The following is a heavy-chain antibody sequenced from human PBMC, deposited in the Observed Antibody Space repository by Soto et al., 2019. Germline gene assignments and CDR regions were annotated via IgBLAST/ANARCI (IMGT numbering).Heavy chain of an antibody. CDR3: ARARARWLPYFDY. V-gene: IGHV4-59*01. CDR2: VSYSVIT. Sequence: QVQLQESGPGLVKPSETLSLTCTVSGDSISSYYWSWIRQPPGKGLEWIGYVSYSVITNYNPSLKSRVTISVDTSKNQFSLKLSSVTAADTSVYYCARARARWLPYFDYWGQGTLVTVSS. D-gene: IGHD5-12*01. J-gene: IGHJ4*02. CDR1: GDSISSYY.